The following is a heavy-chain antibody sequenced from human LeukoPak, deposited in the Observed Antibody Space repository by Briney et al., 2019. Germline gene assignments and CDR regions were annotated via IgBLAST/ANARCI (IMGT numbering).Heavy chain of an antibody. CDR1: GFTFSSYA. Sequence: GGSLRLSCAASGFTFSSYAMSWVRQAPGKGLEWVSTLSDTSGSTYYADSVKGRFTISRDNSKNTLYLQMNSLRAEDTAVYYCARDLHVVVTASHFDYWGQGTLVTVSS. D-gene: IGHD2-21*02. CDR3: ARDLHVVVTASHFDY. CDR2: LSDTSGST. J-gene: IGHJ4*02. V-gene: IGHV3-23*01.